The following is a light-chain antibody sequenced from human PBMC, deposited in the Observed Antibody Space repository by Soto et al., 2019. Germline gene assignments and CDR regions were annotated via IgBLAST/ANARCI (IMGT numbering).Light chain of an antibody. V-gene: IGKV1-12*01. CDR1: QGINNW. CDR2: TAS. CDR3: QQANSFPIT. Sequence: DIPMTQSPSSVSASVGDRVTITCRASQGINNWLAWYQQKPGKAPKLLIYTASSLQSGVPSRFSGSGSGTDFTLTISSLQPEDFATYYCQQANSFPITCGQGTRLEIK. J-gene: IGKJ5*01.